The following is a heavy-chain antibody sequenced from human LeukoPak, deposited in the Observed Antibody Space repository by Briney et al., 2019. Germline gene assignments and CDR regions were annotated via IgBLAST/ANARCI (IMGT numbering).Heavy chain of an antibody. J-gene: IGHJ4*02. CDR2: ITSGSSYI. V-gene: IGHV3-21*01. Sequence: GGSLRLSCAASGFTFTSYTMNWVRQAPGKGLEWVSSITSGSSYIYYADSVKGRFTISRDNAKNSLYLQMTSLRVEDTAVYYCAKTYGHFDDWGQGTLVTVSS. CDR3: AKTYGHFDD. CDR1: GFTFTSYT. D-gene: IGHD4-17*01.